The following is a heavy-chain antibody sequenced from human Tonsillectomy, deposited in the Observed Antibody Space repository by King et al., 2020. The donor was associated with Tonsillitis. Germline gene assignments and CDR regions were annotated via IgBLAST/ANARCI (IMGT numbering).Heavy chain of an antibody. CDR1: GFTFSSYA. CDR3: AKSYNYYGSGGYKYYYYYYMDV. CDR2: ISGSGGST. V-gene: IGHV3-23*04. Sequence: VQLVESGGGLVQPGGSLRLSCAASGFTFSSYAMSWVRQAPGKGLEWVSAISGSGGSTYYADSVKGRFTISRDNSKNTLYLQMNSLRAEDTAVYYCAKSYNYYGSGGYKYYYYYYMDVWGKGTTVTVSS. D-gene: IGHD3-10*01. J-gene: IGHJ6*03.